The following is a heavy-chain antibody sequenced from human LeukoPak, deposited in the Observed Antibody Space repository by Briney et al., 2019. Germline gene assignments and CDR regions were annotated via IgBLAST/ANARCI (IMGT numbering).Heavy chain of an antibody. CDR3: ARDESGGYYVY. CDR1: GFTFSNYW. J-gene: IGHJ4*02. Sequence: PGGSLRLSCAVYGFTFSNYWMSWVRQAPGRGLEWVANIKQDGSMTQYADSVRGRFTISRDNAKSSVYLQMSSLKAEDSAIYYCARDESGGYYVYWGQGTLVTVSS. CDR2: IKQDGSMT. V-gene: IGHV3-7*01. D-gene: IGHD4-23*01.